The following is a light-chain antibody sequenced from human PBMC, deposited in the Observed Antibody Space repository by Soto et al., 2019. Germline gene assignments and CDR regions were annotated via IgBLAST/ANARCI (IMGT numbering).Light chain of an antibody. CDR3: SSYSISTAYL. V-gene: IGLV2-14*01. J-gene: IGLJ1*01. CDR1: SSDVGGYNY. CDR2: EVN. Sequence: QSALTQPASVSGSPGQSITISCTGTSSDVGGYNYVAWYQQHPRKAPKLMIYEVNNRPSGVSYRFSGSKSGNTASLTISGLQAEDEADYFCSSYSISTAYLFGTGTKVTVL.